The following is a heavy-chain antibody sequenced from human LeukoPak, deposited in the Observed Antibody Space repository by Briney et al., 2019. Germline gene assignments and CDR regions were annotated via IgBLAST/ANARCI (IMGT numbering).Heavy chain of an antibody. D-gene: IGHD2-15*01. CDR3: ARGYCSGGSCYSYYYYNYMDV. Sequence: SETLSLTCTVSGGSMSTYYWSWIRQTAGKRLEWIGRIYTTGSAHYNPSLKSRVTMSVDTSKNQFSLRLSSVTAADTAVYYCARGYCSGGSCYSYYYYNYMDVWGKGTTVTVSS. V-gene: IGHV4-4*07. CDR2: IYTTGSA. J-gene: IGHJ6*03. CDR1: GGSMSTYY.